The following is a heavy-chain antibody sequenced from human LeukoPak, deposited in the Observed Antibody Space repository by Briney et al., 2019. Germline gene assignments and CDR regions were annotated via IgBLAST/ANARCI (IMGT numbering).Heavy chain of an antibody. CDR3: ARDLGGYQAY. J-gene: IGHJ4*02. D-gene: IGHD3-22*01. CDR1: GFTFSSYW. CDR2: INSEGSSI. Sequence: GGTLRLSCAASGFTFSSYWMHWVRQAPGKGLVWGPRINSEGSSISYADSVRGRFTISRDNAKNTLYLQVNSLRAEDTAVYYCARDLGGYQAYWGQGTLVTVSS. V-gene: IGHV3-74*01.